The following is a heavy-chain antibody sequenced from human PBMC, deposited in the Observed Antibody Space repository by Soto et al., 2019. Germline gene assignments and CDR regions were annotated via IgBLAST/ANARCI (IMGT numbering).Heavy chain of an antibody. CDR2: ISSSSSTI. CDR3: ARGADYDSSGIRLNWFDP. V-gene: IGHV3-48*02. CDR1: GFTFSSYS. J-gene: IGHJ5*02. Sequence: EVQLVESGGGLVQPGGSLRLSCAASGFTFSSYSMNWVRQAPGKGLEWVSYISSSSSTIYYAASVKGRFTISRDNAKNSQYLQMNSLRDEDTAVYYCARGADYDSSGIRLNWFDPWGQGTLVTVSS. D-gene: IGHD3-22*01.